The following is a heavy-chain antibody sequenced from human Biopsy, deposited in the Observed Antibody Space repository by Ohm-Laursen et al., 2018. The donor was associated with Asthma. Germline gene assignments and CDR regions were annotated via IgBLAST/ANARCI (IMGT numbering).Heavy chain of an antibody. CDR2: IYYSGST. D-gene: IGHD3-22*01. V-gene: IGHV4-31*03. CDR1: YGSITSGGYY. Sequence: TLSLTCTVSYGSITSGGYYWTWIRQHPGKGLEWIGFIYYSGSTYYNPSLKSRVSISIDTSKNQFSLKLSSVTAADTAVYYCARAQDYYDSRGYYRSCDYEGQGTLVTVSS. J-gene: IGHJ4*02. CDR3: ARAQDYYDSRGYYRSCDY.